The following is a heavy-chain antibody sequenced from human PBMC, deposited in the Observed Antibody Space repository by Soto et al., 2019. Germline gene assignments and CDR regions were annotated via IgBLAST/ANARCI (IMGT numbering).Heavy chain of an antibody. CDR1: GDSLRGQS. D-gene: IGHD6-19*01. J-gene: IGHJ6*02. Sequence: QVQLQQWGAGLLKASETLSLTCAVVGDSLRGQSWNWIRQSPGKGLEWIGEIDQSGGTNYNPSLKSRAITSDDTSKNQFSLTLTSVTAAETAVYYCAREDSYGWSGESLDVWGQGTTVTVSS. CDR2: IDQSGGT. CDR3: AREDSYGWSGESLDV. V-gene: IGHV4-34*01.